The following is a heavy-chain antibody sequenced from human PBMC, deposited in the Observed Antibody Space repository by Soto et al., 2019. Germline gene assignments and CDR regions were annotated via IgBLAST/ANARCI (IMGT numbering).Heavy chain of an antibody. CDR1: GGTISSGGYY. CDR2: IAYSGST. CDR3: ARDLRRSGSYYNFDY. Sequence: SETPTLTCTVSGGTISSGGYYWSWFRQPPGKGREWIGHIAYSGSTNYNPSLKSRVTISVDTSKNQFSLKLSSVTAADTAVYYCARDLRRSGSYYNFDYWGQGTQVTVSS. V-gene: IGHV4-61*08. J-gene: IGHJ4*02. D-gene: IGHD3-10*01.